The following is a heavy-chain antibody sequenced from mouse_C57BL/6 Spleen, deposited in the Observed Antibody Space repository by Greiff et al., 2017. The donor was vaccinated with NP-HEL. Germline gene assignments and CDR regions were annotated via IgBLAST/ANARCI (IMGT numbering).Heavy chain of an antibody. CDR1: GYTFTDYE. CDR3: TKIYYYGSSY. Sequence: QVQLKESGAELVRPGASVTLSCKASGYTFTDYEMHWVKQTPVHGLEWIGAIDPETGGTAYNQKFKGKAILTADKSSSTAYMELRSLTSEDSAVYYCTKIYYYGSSYWGQGTTLTVSS. D-gene: IGHD1-1*01. J-gene: IGHJ2*01. CDR2: IDPETGGT. V-gene: IGHV1-15*01.